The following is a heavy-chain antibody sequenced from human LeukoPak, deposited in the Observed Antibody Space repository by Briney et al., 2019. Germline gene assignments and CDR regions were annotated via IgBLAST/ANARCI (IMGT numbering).Heavy chain of an antibody. J-gene: IGHJ4*02. CDR2: IIPIFGTA. CDR3: ARVVMSIAAADYFDY. Sequence: SVKVSCKASGYTFTSYGISWVRQAPGPGLEWMGGIIPIFGTANYAQKFQGRVTITADKSTSTAYMELSSLRSEDTAVYYCARVVMSIAAADYFDYWGQGTLVTVSS. D-gene: IGHD6-13*01. V-gene: IGHV1-69*06. CDR1: GYTFTSYG.